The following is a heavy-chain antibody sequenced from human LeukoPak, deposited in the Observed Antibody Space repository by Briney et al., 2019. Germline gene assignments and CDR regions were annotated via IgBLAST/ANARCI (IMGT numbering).Heavy chain of an antibody. CDR3: ARDPPDY. CDR2: ILNSGTTT. J-gene: IGHJ4*02. Sequence: PGGSLRLSCAASGFTFSSYSMNWVRQAPGKGLEWVSYILNSGTTTYYADSVKGRFTIPRDNAKNSLYLQMNSLRAEDTGVYYCARDPPDYWGQGILVTVSS. V-gene: IGHV3-48*04. CDR1: GFTFSSYS.